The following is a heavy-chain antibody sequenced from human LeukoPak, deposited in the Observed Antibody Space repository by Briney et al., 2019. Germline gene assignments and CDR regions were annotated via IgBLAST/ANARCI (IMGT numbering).Heavy chain of an antibody. CDR3: ARDLDETTAPYYGSGPNWFDP. CDR1: GYTFTSYG. D-gene: IGHD3-10*01. J-gene: IGHJ5*02. Sequence: ASVKVSCKASGYTFTSYGISWVRQAPGQGLEWMGWISAYNGNTNYAQKLQGRVTMTTDTSTSTAYMELRSLRSDDTAVYYCARDLDETTAPYYGSGPNWFDPWGQGTLVTVSS. CDR2: ISAYNGNT. V-gene: IGHV1-18*01.